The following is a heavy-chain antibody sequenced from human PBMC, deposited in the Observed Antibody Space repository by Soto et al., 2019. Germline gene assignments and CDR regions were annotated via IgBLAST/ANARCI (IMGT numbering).Heavy chain of an antibody. CDR2: IIPILGIA. Sequence: SVKVSCKASGGTFSSYTISWVRQAPGQGLEWMGRIIPILGIANYAQKLQGRVTITADKSTSTAYMELSSLRSEDTAEYYYEGVGGATPGYYSGRAVGGQGTTATASS. CDR1: GGTFSSYT. V-gene: IGHV1-69*02. D-gene: IGHD1-26*01. J-gene: IGHJ6*02. CDR3: EGVGGATPGYYSGRAV.